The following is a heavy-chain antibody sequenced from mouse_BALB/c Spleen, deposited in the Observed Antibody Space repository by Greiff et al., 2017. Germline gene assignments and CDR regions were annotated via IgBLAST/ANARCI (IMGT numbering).Heavy chain of an antibody. CDR3: ARQLGDY. Sequence: EVKLMESGAELVKPGASVKLSCTASGFNIKDTYMHWVKQRPEQGLEWIGRIDPANGNTKYDPKFQGKATITADTSSNTAYLQLSSLTSEDAAVYYCARQLGDYWGQGTLVTVSA. V-gene: IGHV14-3*02. D-gene: IGHD3-1*01. CDR1: GFNIKDTY. CDR2: IDPANGNT. J-gene: IGHJ3*01.